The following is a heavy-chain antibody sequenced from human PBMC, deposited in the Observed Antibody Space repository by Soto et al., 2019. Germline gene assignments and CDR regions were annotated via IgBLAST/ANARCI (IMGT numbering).Heavy chain of an antibody. CDR1: GFTFRSFT. D-gene: IGHD1-1*01. Sequence: PGGSLRLSCAASGFTFRSFTMNWVRQAPGKGLEWVSTISSNSAYIYYTDALRGRFTISRDNAKNSLHLQMNSLRAEDTAVYYCTRDASRDRSERGWFDPWGTGTLVTVSS. J-gene: IGHJ5*02. V-gene: IGHV3-21*01. CDR3: TRDASRDRSERGWFDP. CDR2: ISSNSAYI.